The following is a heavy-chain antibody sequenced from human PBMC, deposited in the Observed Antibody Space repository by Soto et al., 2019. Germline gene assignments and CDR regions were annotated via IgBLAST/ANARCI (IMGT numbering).Heavy chain of an antibody. CDR1: GDSVSSGSSY. Sequence: SETLSLTCTVSGDSVSSGSSYWTWIRQPPGKGLEWIGYFYYSGSTNYNPSLKSRVTISGDTSKNHFSLKLNSVTAADTAVYYCARVGGFGATTIDYWGQGTLVTVSS. V-gene: IGHV4-61*03. CDR3: ARVGGFGATTIDY. J-gene: IGHJ4*02. CDR2: FYYSGST. D-gene: IGHD3-10*01.